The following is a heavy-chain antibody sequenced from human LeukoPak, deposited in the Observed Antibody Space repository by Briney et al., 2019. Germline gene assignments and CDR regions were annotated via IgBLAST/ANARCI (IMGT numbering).Heavy chain of an antibody. D-gene: IGHD3-10*01. V-gene: IGHV3-21*01. J-gene: IGHJ5*02. CDR3: ARVITSTSLTNWFDP. CDR2: ISGSSDAI. CDR1: GFTFSSYS. Sequence: GGSLRPSCAASGFTFSSYSMNWVRQAPGKGLEWVSAISGSSDAIYYADSVKGRFTISRDNAKNSLYLQMNSLRAEDTAVYYCARVITSTSLTNWFDPWGQGTLVTVSS.